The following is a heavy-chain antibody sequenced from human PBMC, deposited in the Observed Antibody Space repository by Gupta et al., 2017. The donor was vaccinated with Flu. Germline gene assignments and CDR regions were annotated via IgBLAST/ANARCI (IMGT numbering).Heavy chain of an antibody. J-gene: IGHJ4*02. V-gene: IGHV4-34*01. D-gene: IGHD6-13*01. Sequence: WSWIRQPPGKGLEWIGEINHSGSTNYNPSLKSRVTISVDTSKNQFSLKLSSVTAADTAVYYCARDSSCPLCYWGQGTLVTVSS. CDR2: INHSGST. CDR3: ARDSSCPLCY.